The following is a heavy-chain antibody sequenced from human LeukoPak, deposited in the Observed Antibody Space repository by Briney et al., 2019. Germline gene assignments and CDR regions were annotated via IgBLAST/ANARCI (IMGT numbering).Heavy chain of an antibody. CDR1: GFTFSYAW. D-gene: IGHD1-26*01. J-gene: IGHJ4*02. CDR2: ISNSGDIR. Sequence: GGSLRLSCAASGFTFSYAWLSWVRQAPGMGLEWISYISNSGDIRRYADAVKGRFAISRDNAKNSVSLQMNSLRADDTGLYFCAGGPQYSGSYGDWGQGTLVTVSS. CDR3: AGGPQYSGSYGD. V-gene: IGHV3-11*04.